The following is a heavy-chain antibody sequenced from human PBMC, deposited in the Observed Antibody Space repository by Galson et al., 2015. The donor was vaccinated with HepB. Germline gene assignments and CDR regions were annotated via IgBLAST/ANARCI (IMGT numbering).Heavy chain of an antibody. D-gene: IGHD1-26*01. J-gene: IGHJ4*02. CDR2: ISYDGSNK. V-gene: IGHV3-30*18. CDR3: AKETRATTTTTIFPFDY. CDR1: GFTFSSYG. Sequence: SLRLSCAASGFTFSSYGMHWVRQAPGKGLEWVAVISYDGSNKYYADSVKGRFTISRDNSKNTLYLQMNSLRAEDTAVYYCAKETRATTTTTIFPFDYWGQGTLVIVSP.